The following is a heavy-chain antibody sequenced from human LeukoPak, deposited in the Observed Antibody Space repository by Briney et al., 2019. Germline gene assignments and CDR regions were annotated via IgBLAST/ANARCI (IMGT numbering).Heavy chain of an antibody. CDR2: IIPIFGTA. J-gene: IGHJ4*02. D-gene: IGHD2-21*01. Sequence: ASVKVSCKASGGTFSSYAISWVRQAPGQGLEWMGGIIPIFGTANYAQKFQGRVTITADESTSTAYMELSSLRSEDTAVYYCASCGGDCLWPNDYWGQGTLVTVSS. CDR1: GGTFSSYA. CDR3: ASCGGDCLWPNDY. V-gene: IGHV1-69*13.